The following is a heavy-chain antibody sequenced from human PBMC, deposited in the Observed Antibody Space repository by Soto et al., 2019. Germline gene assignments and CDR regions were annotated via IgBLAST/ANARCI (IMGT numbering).Heavy chain of an antibody. Sequence: GASVKVSCKASGYTFTSYAMHWVRQAPGQRLEWMGWINAGNGNTKYSQKFQGRVTITRDTSASTAYMELSSLRSEDTAVYYCAREYYDFWSLYYEGGAAYYYYYMDVWGKGTTVTVSS. V-gene: IGHV1-3*01. CDR3: AREYYDFWSLYYEGGAAYYYYYMDV. CDR2: INAGNGNT. CDR1: GYTFTSYA. D-gene: IGHD3-3*01. J-gene: IGHJ6*03.